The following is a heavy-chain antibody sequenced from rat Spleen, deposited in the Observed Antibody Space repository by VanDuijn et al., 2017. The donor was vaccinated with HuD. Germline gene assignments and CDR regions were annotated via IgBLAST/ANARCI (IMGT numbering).Heavy chain of an antibody. D-gene: IGHD4-6*01. Sequence: QVQLKESGPGLVQPSQTLSLTCTVSGLSLTSNGVSWIRQPPGKGLEWIAAISRGGSTYYNSALKSRLSISSDTAKSQIFLKMNILQTEDTAMYFCARFGGDYWGQGVMGTVSS. J-gene: IGHJ2*01. CDR2: ISRGGST. CDR1: GLSLTSNG. CDR3: ARFGGDY. V-gene: IGHV2S12*01.